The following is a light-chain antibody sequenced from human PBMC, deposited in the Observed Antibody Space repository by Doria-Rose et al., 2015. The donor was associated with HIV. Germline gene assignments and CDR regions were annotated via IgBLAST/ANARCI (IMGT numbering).Light chain of an antibody. CDR1: SSNIGAGFD. J-gene: IGLJ1*01. V-gene: IGLV1-40*01. CDR2: GNT. Sequence: QSVLTQPPSVPGAPGQRVAISCTGSSSNIGAGFDVNWYQQFPGTAPKLLTHGNTNRPSGVPDRFSGSKSGTPASLAISGLRAEDEADYYCQSYDSRLSVYVFGTGTKVTVL. CDR3: QSYDSRLSVYV.